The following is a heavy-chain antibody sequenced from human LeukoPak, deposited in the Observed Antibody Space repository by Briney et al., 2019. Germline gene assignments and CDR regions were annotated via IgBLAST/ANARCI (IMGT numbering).Heavy chain of an antibody. D-gene: IGHD3-22*01. CDR2: INPNSGGT. V-gene: IGHV1-2*06. CDR1: GYTFTGYY. J-gene: IGHJ4*02. Sequence: ASVKVSCKASGYTFTGYYMHWVRQAPGQGLEWMVRINPNSGGTNYAQKFQGRVTMTRDTSISTAYMELSRLRSDDTAVYYCARGGAYYDSSGYPFGYWGQGTLVTVSS. CDR3: ARGGAYYDSSGYPFGY.